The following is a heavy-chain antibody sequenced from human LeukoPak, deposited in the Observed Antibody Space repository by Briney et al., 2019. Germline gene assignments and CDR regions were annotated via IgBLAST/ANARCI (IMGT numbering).Heavy chain of an antibody. CDR3: AKVLTGSQDY. D-gene: IGHD7-27*01. CDR1: GFTFGSYA. CDR2: ITGGGENT. V-gene: IGHV3-23*01. J-gene: IGHJ4*02. Sequence: PGKSLRLSSAASGFTFGSYAMSWVRQAPGKGLEWVSTITGGGENTYYADSVRGRFTISRDNSKTTLHLQMNGLRPEDTAVYYCAKVLTGSQDYWGQGTLVTVSS.